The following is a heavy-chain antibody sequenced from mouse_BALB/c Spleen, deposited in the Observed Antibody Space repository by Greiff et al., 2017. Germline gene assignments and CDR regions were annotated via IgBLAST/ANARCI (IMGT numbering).Heavy chain of an antibody. Sequence: EVQRVESGTVLARPGASVKMSCKASGYTFTSYWMHWVKQRPGQGLEWIGAIYPGNSDTSYNQKFKGKAKLTAVTSTSTAYMELSSLTNEDSAVYYCTIYYYGSSYRGVYAMDYWGQGTSVTVSS. V-gene: IGHV1-5*01. D-gene: IGHD1-1*01. CDR2: IYPGNSDT. CDR1: GYTFTSYW. J-gene: IGHJ4*01. CDR3: TIYYYGSSYRGVYAMDY.